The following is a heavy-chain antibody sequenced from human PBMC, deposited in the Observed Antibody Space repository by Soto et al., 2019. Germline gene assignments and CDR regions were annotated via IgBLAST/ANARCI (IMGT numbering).Heavy chain of an antibody. CDR1: GYTFTSYG. J-gene: IGHJ4*02. V-gene: IGHV1-18*01. CDR2: ISAYNGNT. Sequence: VASVKVSCKASGYTFTSYGISWVRQAPGQGLEWMGWISAYNGNTNYAQKLQGRVTMTTDTSTSTAYMELRSLRTDDTAVYYGAREKYYYDSSGHHLDYWGQGTLVTVSS. CDR3: AREKYYYDSSGHHLDY. D-gene: IGHD3-22*01.